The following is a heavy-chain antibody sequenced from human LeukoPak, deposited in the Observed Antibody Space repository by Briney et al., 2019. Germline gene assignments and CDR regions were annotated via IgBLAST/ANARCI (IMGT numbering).Heavy chain of an antibody. Sequence: GGSLRLSCAASGFTVSSNYMSWVRQAPGKGLEWVSVIYSGGSTYYADSVKGRFTISRDNSKNTLHLQMNSLRAEDTAAYYCAKFAQRYCSGGSCHPFDYWGQGTLVTVSS. CDR2: IYSGGST. J-gene: IGHJ4*02. D-gene: IGHD2-15*01. V-gene: IGHV3-66*01. CDR1: GFTVSSNY. CDR3: AKFAQRYCSGGSCHPFDY.